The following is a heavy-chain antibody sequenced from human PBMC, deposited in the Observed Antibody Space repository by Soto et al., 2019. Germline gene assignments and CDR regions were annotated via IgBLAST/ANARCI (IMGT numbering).Heavy chain of an antibody. CDR3: AKEKATRGYSFLVDY. V-gene: IGHV3-30*18. J-gene: IGHJ4*02. Sequence: GGSLRLSCAASGVTFSSYGMHWVRQAPGKGLEWVAVISYDGTNKYYADSVKGRFTISRDDSKNTLYLQMNSLRPEDTAVYYCAKEKATRGYSFLVDYWGQGTLVTVSS. CDR1: GVTFSSYG. D-gene: IGHD5-18*01. CDR2: ISYDGTNK.